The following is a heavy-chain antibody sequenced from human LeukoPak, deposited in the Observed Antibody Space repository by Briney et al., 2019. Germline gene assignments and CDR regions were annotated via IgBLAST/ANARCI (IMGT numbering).Heavy chain of an antibody. D-gene: IGHD1-14*01. Sequence: ASVKVSCTASGYTFTSYAMHWVRQAPGQRLEWMGWINAGNGNTKYSQKFQGRVTITRDTSASTAYMELSSLRSEDTAVYYCAREAESDGMDVWGQGTTVTVSS. CDR3: AREAESDGMDV. J-gene: IGHJ6*02. CDR1: GYTFTSYA. CDR2: INAGNGNT. V-gene: IGHV1-3*01.